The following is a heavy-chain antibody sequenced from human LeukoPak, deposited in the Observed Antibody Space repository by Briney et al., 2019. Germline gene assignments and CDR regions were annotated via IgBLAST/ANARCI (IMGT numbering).Heavy chain of an antibody. J-gene: IGHJ4*02. CDR3: ARDPERHCSGGSCSDY. D-gene: IGHD2-15*01. CDR2: INPNSGGT. CDR1: GYTFIGYY. Sequence: ASVKVSCKASGYTFIGYYMHWVRQAPGQGLEWMGWINPNSGGTNYAQKFQGRVTMTRDTSISTAYMELSRLRSDDTAVYYCARDPERHCSGGSCSDYWGQGTLVTVSS. V-gene: IGHV1-2*02.